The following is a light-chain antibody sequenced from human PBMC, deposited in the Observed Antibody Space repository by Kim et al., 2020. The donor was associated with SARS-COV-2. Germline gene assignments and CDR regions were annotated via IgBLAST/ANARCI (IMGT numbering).Light chain of an antibody. CDR1: SSNIGAGFD. V-gene: IGLV1-40*01. J-gene: IGLJ2*01. Sequence: QSVLTQSPSVSGAPGQRVTISCSGNSSNIGAGFDVHWYQHSPGKAPKLLIFGNTVRPSGVPDRFSGSRSGTSASLAITGLQTEDEADYYCQSFDSGLSGLLFGGGTQLTVL. CDR2: GNT. CDR3: QSFDSGLSGLL.